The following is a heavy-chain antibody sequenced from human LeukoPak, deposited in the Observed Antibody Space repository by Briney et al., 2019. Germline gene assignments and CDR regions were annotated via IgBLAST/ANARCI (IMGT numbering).Heavy chain of an antibody. Sequence: SETLSLTCTVSGGSISSYYWSWIRQPAGKGLEWIGRIYTSGSTKYNPSLKSRVTMSVDTSKNQFSLKLSSVTAADTAVYYCARFVVGATENDYYYYMDVWGKGTTVTVSS. CDR1: GGSISSYY. V-gene: IGHV4-4*07. D-gene: IGHD1-26*01. CDR3: ARFVVGATENDYYYYMDV. CDR2: IYTSGST. J-gene: IGHJ6*03.